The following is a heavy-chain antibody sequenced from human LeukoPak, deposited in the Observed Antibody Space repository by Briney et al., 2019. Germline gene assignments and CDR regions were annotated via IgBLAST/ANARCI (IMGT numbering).Heavy chain of an antibody. CDR3: ARRRTEDGSGYYYTWFDP. J-gene: IGHJ5*02. D-gene: IGHD3-22*01. CDR2: IYYSGGT. CDR1: GGSISSYY. V-gene: IGHV4-59*12. Sequence: SGPTLVKPSETLSLTCTVSGGSISSYYWSWIRQPPGKGLEWIGYIYYSGGTNSNPSLKSRVTISVDTSKNQFSLKLSSVTAADTAVYYCARRRTEDGSGYYYTWFDPWGQGTLVTVSS.